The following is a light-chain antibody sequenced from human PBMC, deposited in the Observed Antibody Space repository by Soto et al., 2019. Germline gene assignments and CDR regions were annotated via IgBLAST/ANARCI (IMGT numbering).Light chain of an antibody. CDR3: SSYTSSSTPYV. J-gene: IGLJ1*01. CDR2: EVS. V-gene: IGLV2-14*01. CDR1: SSDVGGYNY. Sequence: LTQPASVSGSPGQSITISCTGTSSDVGGYNYVSWYQQHLGKAPKLMIYEVSNRPSGVSNRFSGSKSGNTASLTISGLQAEDEADYYCSSYTSSSTPYVFGTGTKVTVL.